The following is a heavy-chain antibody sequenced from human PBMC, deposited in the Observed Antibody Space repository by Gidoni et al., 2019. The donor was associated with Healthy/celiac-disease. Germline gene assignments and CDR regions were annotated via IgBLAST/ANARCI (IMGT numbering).Heavy chain of an antibody. D-gene: IGHD3-10*01. V-gene: IGHV3-66*02. J-gene: IGHJ4*02. CDR3: ARAGPLLWSFDY. Sequence: EVQLVESGGGLVQPGGSLRLSCAASGFTVSSNYMGWVRQAPGKGLGWVSVIYGGGSTYYADSVKGRFTISRDNSKNTLYLQMNSLRAEDTAVYYCARAGPLLWSFDYWGQGTLVTVSS. CDR2: IYGGGST. CDR1: GFTVSSNY.